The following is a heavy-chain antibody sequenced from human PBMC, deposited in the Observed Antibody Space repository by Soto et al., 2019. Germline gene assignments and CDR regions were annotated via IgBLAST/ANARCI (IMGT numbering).Heavy chain of an antibody. CDR3: AKGECQWALPL. CDR1: GGSVSSDH. V-gene: IGHV1-69*01. CDR2: IIPIFSSP. J-gene: IGHJ4*02. D-gene: IGHD3-10*01. Sequence: QVQLVQSGAEVKKPGSSVKVSCKASGGSVSSDHISWVRQAPGQGLKWMGGIIPIFSSPTYAQRFQGRVTITADESSRTAYLELRSLKSEDTAVYFCAKGECQWALPLCGQGTQVTVSS.